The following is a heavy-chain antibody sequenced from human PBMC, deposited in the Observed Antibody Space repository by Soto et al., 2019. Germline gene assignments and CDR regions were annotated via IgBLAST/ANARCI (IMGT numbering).Heavy chain of an antibody. CDR3: ARGGVMTPQLNIAQQYYYYGMDV. CDR2: IIPIFGTA. Sequence: SVKVSCKASGGTFSSYAISWVRQAPGQGLEWMGGIIPIFGTANYAQKFQGRVTVTADESTSTAYMELSSLRSEDTAVYYCARGGVMTPQLNIAQQYYYYGMDVWGQGTTVTVSS. CDR1: GGTFSSYA. J-gene: IGHJ6*02. V-gene: IGHV1-69*13. D-gene: IGHD1-1*01.